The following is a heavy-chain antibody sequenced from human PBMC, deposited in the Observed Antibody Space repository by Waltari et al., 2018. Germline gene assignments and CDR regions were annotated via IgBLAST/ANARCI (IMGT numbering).Heavy chain of an antibody. CDR1: GYSFTRYG. CDR2: IYPGDSDT. D-gene: IGHD6-13*01. J-gene: IGHJ4*02. V-gene: IGHV5-51*01. Sequence: EVQLVQSGAEVKKPGESRKISCTGSGYSFTRYGIAWVRQMPGKGLEWMGIIYPGDSDTRYSPSFQGQVTISADKSISTAYLQWSSLKASDTAMYYCARHLGSSSWHAPLGYWGQGTLVTVSS. CDR3: ARHLGSSSWHAPLGY.